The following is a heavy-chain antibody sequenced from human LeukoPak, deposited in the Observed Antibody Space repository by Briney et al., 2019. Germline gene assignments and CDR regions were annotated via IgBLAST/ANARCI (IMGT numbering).Heavy chain of an antibody. D-gene: IGHD1-26*01. CDR2: INHRGST. J-gene: IGHJ4*02. V-gene: IGHV4-34*01. CDR3: ARSWAGMYYPFYYFDF. CDR1: GDSFSGYY. Sequence: SETLSLTCAVYGDSFSGYYWSWVRQPPGKGLEWIAEINHRGSTHYNPSLKSRVNISVDTSKNQFSLNLDSVTAADTAVYYCARSWAGMYYPFYYFDFWGQGTLVSVSS.